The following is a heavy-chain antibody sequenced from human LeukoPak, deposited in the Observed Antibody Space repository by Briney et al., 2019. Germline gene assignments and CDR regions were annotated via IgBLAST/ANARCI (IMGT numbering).Heavy chain of an antibody. V-gene: IGHV4-59*01. Sequence: PSETLSLTCSVSGGSISSYYWSWIRQPPGKGLEWIGYIYYSGSTNYNPSLKSRVTISVDTPKNQFSLKLSSVTAADTAVYYCARGPVSVAAMDYYFDYWGQGTLVTVSS. CDR2: IYYSGST. CDR1: GGSISSYY. CDR3: ARGPVSVAAMDYYFDY. J-gene: IGHJ4*02. D-gene: IGHD2-15*01.